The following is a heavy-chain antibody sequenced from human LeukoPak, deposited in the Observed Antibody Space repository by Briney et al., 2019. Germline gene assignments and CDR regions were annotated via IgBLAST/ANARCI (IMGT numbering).Heavy chain of an antibody. J-gene: IGHJ4*02. CDR1: GFTFSGYW. CDR2: ISTDGSSN. V-gene: IGHV3-74*01. Sequence: GGSLRLSCAASGFTFSGYWMHWVRQAPGRGLVWVSRISTDGSSNTYADSVKGRFTISRDNAKNTLYLQMNSLRAEDTAVYYCARGRLTSSWYYFDYWGQGTLVTVSS. CDR3: ARGRLTSSWYYFDY. D-gene: IGHD6-19*01.